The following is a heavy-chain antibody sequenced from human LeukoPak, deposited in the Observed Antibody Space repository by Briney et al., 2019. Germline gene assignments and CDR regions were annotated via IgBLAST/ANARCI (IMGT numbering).Heavy chain of an antibody. J-gene: IGHJ6*03. CDR2: INPNSGGT. D-gene: IGHD2-15*01. V-gene: IGHV1-2*02. Sequence: ASVTVSCKSSGYTLTCYYLHWVRQAPAQGLAWVGWINPNSGGTNYAQKFQGRVTITRDTSISTAYIGLSRIRSDDTAVYYCAREYYTNGVCYDGYCSGGSCYSPPRYYYYYMDVWGKGTTVTVSS. CDR3: AREYYTNGVCYDGYCSGGSCYSPPRYYYYYMDV. CDR1: GYTLTCYY.